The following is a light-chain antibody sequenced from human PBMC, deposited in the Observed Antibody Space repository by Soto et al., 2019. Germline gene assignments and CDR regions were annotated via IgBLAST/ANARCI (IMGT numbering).Light chain of an antibody. CDR2: TTN. CDR1: TGAVTSGNY. J-gene: IGLJ3*02. V-gene: IGLV7-43*01. CDR3: LLYYGGAQLV. Sequence: QAVVTQEPSLTVSPGGTVTLTCASSTGAVTSGNYQSWFQQRPGQAPRTLIYTTNSKHSWTPARFSGSLLGDKAALTLSGVQPEDEADYYCLLYYGGAQLVFGGGTKLTVL.